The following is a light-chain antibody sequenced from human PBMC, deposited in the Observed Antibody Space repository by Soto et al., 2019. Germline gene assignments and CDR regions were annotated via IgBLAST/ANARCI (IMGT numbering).Light chain of an antibody. V-gene: IGKV1-39*01. CDR2: AAS. CDR3: QQSYTVPWT. J-gene: IGKJ1*01. Sequence: DIQMTQSPPSLPASVGDTVTITCLASQTISTYLNWYQEKPGKAPKVLIYAASNLERGVPSRFGGSGSGTDFTLTIRSLQREDLGTYYCQQSYTVPWTFGQGTKVEIK. CDR1: QTISTY.